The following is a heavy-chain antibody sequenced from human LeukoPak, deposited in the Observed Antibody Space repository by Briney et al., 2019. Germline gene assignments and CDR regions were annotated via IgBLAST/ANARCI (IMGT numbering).Heavy chain of an antibody. CDR3: ARDGGPLYSRPHRGAYYCYGMDV. CDR1: GGSISSYY. D-gene: IGHD6-13*01. J-gene: IGHJ6*02. Sequence: SETLSLTCTVSGGSISSYYWSWIRQPPGKGLEWIGYIYYGGSTNYNPSLKSRVTISVDTSKNQFSLKLSSVTAADTAVYYCARDGGPLYSRPHRGAYYCYGMDVWGQGTTVTVSS. CDR2: IYYGGST. V-gene: IGHV4-59*01.